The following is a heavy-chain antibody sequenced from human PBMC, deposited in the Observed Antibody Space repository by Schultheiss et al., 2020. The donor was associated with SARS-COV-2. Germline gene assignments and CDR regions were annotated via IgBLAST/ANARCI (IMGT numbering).Heavy chain of an antibody. D-gene: IGHD3-10*01. CDR2: IWYDGSNK. CDR3: ARDLGAN. CDR1: GFTFSNAW. Sequence: GGSLRLSCAASGFTFSNAWMNWVRQAPGKGLEWVAVIWYDGSNKYYADSVKGRFTISRDNSKNTLYLQMNSLRAEDTAVYYCARDLGANWGQGTLVTVSS. J-gene: IGHJ4*02. V-gene: IGHV3-33*08.